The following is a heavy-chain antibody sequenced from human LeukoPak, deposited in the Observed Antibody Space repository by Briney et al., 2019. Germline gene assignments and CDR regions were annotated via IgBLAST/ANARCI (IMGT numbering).Heavy chain of an antibody. CDR1: GYTFTNYD. Sequence: ASVKVSCKASGYTFTNYDINWVRQGTGQGLEWMGWMNPNSGNTGYAQKFQGRVTMTRNTSISTAYMDLSSLISDDTAVYYCARGPSESSSSDYWGQGTLVTVSS. J-gene: IGHJ4*02. CDR2: MNPNSGNT. D-gene: IGHD6-13*01. CDR3: ARGPSESSSSDY. V-gene: IGHV1-8*01.